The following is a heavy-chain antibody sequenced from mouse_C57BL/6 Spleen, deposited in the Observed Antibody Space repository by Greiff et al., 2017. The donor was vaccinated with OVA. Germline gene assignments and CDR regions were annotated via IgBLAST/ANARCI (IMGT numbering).Heavy chain of an antibody. Sequence: VQLQQSGAELARPGASVKLSCKASGYTFTSYGISWVKQRTGQGLEWIGEIYPRSGNTYYNEKFKGKAALTADKSSSTAYMELRSLTSEDSAVYFLARSATGTGYCDYWGQGTTLTVSS. CDR2: IYPRSGNT. J-gene: IGHJ2*01. CDR1: GYTFTSYG. CDR3: ARSATGTGYCDY. D-gene: IGHD4-1*02. V-gene: IGHV1-81*01.